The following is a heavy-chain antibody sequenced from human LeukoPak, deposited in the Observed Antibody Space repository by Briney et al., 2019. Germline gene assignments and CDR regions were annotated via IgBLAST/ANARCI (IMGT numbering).Heavy chain of an antibody. J-gene: IGHJ6*04. D-gene: IGHD3-10*02. CDR1: GFTFSSFE. CDR2: ISSSGSTI. CDR3: AEHGITMIGGV. Sequence: PGGSLRLSCAASGFTFSSFEMNWVRQAPGKGLEWVSYISSSGSTIYYADSVKGRFTISRDNAKNSLYLQMNSLRAEDTAVYYCAEHGITMIGGVWGKGTTVTISS. V-gene: IGHV3-48*03.